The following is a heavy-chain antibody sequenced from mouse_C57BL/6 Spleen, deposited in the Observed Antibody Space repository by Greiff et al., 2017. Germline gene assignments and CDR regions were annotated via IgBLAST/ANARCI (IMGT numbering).Heavy chain of an antibody. V-gene: IGHV1-54*01. J-gene: IGHJ3*01. CDR2: INPGSGGT. Sequence: VQLQQSGAELVRPGTSVKVSCKASGYAFTNYLIEWVKQRPGQGLEWIGVINPGSGGTNYNEKFKGKATLTADKSSSTAYMQLSSLTSEDSAVYFCAITGTGSWFAYWGQGTLVTVSA. CDR1: GYAFTNYL. CDR3: AITGTGSWFAY. D-gene: IGHD4-1*01.